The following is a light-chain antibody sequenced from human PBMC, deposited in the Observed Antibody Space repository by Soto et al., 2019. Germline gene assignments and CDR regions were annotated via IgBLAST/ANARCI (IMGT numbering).Light chain of an antibody. CDR3: MQTPQATMT. CDR1: QSLLGINGYNY. V-gene: IGKV2-28*01. Sequence: DIVMTQSPLSLPVTPGEPASISCRSSQSLLGINGYNYLDWYLQKPGQSPQLLIYLGSIRASGVPDRFSGGGSGTDFTLKISRVEAEDVAIYYGMQTPQATMTFGQRTNV. CDR2: LGS. J-gene: IGKJ1*01.